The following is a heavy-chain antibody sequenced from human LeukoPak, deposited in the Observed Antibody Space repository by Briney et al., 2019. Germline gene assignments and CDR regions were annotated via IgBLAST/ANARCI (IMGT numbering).Heavy chain of an antibody. CDR2: ISAYNGNT. V-gene: IGHV1-18*01. D-gene: IGHD2-2*01. CDR1: GYTFSTYG. J-gene: IGHJ6*03. Sequence: GASVKVSCKASGYTFSTYGISWVRQAPGQGLEWVGWISAYNGNTNYAQKVQDRVTMTTDTSTNTAYMELRSLRSDDTAVYYCARAVIVVMPGANYYYYYYMDVWGKGTTVTISS. CDR3: ARAVIVVMPGANYYYYYYMDV.